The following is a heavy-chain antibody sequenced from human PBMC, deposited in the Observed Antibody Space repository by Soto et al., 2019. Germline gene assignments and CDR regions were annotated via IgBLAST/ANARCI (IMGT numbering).Heavy chain of an antibody. CDR2: ISTYTGNT. D-gene: IGHD6-19*01. CDR3: AKDGLGDSSDQSFDY. J-gene: IGHJ4*02. V-gene: IGHV1-18*01. Sequence: ASVKVSCKASGYTFTNYGISWVRQAPGQGLEWMGWISTYTGNTNYAQRLQGRVTMTTDTSTSTAYMELRSLISDDTAVYYCAKDGLGDSSDQSFDYWGQGTLVTVSS. CDR1: GYTFTNYG.